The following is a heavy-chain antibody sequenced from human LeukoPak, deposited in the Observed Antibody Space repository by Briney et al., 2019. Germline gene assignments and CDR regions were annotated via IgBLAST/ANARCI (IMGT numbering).Heavy chain of an antibody. J-gene: IGHJ4*01. CDR1: GYSISSGYY. CDR2: IYHSGST. V-gene: IGHV4-38-2*01. Sequence: SETLSLTCAVSGYSISSGYYRGWIRQPPGKGLEWIGSIYHSGSTYYNPSLKSRVTISVDTSKNQFSLKLSSVTAADTAVYYCARSGYCSSTSCLPFDYWGEGTLVTVSS. CDR3: ARSGYCSSTSCLPFDY. D-gene: IGHD2-2*01.